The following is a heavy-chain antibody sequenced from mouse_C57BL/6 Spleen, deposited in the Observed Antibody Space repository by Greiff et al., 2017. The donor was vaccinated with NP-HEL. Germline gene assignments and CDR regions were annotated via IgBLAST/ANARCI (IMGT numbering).Heavy chain of an antibody. J-gene: IGHJ4*01. CDR3: ATNYGSSYGYAMDY. CDR2: IWPGGGT. Sequence: QVQLKESGPGLAAPSQSLSITCTVSGFSLTSYAISWVRQPPGKGLEWLGVIWPGGGTNYNSALKSRLSISKDNSKSQVFLKMNSLQTDDTARYDCATNYGSSYGYAMDYWGQGTSVTVSS. D-gene: IGHD1-1*01. CDR1: GFSLTSYA. V-gene: IGHV2-9-1*01.